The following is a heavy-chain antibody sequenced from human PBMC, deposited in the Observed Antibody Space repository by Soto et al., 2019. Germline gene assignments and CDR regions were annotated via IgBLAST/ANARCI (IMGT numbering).Heavy chain of an antibody. D-gene: IGHD3-16*01. CDR3: ALRLGDPGRLYFDY. J-gene: IGHJ4*02. CDR1: GGSISSGGYY. Sequence: SETLSLTCTVSGGSISSGGYYCSWIRQHPGKGLEWIGYIYYSGSTYYNPSLKSRVSISVDASKNQFSLKLSSVTAADTAVYYCALRLGDPGRLYFDYWGQGTLVTVSS. V-gene: IGHV4-31*03. CDR2: IYYSGST.